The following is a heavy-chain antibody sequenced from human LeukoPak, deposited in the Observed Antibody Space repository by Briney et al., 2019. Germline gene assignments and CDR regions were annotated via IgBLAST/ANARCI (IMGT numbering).Heavy chain of an antibody. CDR3: ARDGIVVVPAARPYYYGMDV. D-gene: IGHD2-2*01. CDR1: GYTFTSYG. Sequence: GASVEVSCKASGYTFTSYGISWVRQAPGQGLEWMGWISAYNGNTNYAQKLQGRVTMTTDTSTSTAYMELRSLRSDDTAVYYCARDGIVVVPAARPYYYGMDVWGKGTTVTVSS. J-gene: IGHJ6*04. V-gene: IGHV1-18*04. CDR2: ISAYNGNT.